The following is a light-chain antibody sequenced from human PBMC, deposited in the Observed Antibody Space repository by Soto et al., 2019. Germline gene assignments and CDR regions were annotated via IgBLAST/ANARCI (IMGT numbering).Light chain of an antibody. CDR1: SSDVGAYNY. V-gene: IGLV2-8*01. CDR3: SSTAVTANWV. J-gene: IGLJ3*02. CDR2: DVI. Sequence: QSALTQPPSASGSPGQSVTISCSGTSSDVGAYNYVSWYQQHPGKAPKLIIYDVIQRPSGVPERFSGSKSGNTASLTVYGLQAEDEADNYCSSTAVTANWVFGGGTKVTVL.